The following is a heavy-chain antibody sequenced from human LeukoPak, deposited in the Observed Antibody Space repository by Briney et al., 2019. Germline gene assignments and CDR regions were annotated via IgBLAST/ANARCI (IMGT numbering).Heavy chain of an antibody. Sequence: AGGSLRLSCAASGFTFSSYSMKWVRQAPGKGLEWVSSISVRSNYIYYADSVRGRFSISRDDARDSLYLQMNSLRAEDTAVYYCVRLRRNSDTSGFYYYYDFWGQGTLVTVSP. J-gene: IGHJ4*02. V-gene: IGHV3-21*01. CDR2: ISVRSNYI. D-gene: IGHD3-22*01. CDR1: GFTFSSYS. CDR3: VRLRRNSDTSGFYYYYDF.